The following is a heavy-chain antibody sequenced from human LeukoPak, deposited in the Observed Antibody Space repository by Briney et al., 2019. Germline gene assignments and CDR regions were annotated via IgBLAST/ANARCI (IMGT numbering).Heavy chain of an antibody. J-gene: IGHJ4*02. D-gene: IGHD5-12*01. CDR3: AKSNGYGLIDY. CDR2: IYSSGNT. CDR1: GASISSSNYY. V-gene: IGHV4-39*01. Sequence: SETLSLTCAVSGASISSSNYYWGWVRQSPGKGLEWIGNIYSSGNTYYNASLKSRVTMYINTSKNQFSLKLSSVTAADTAMYYCAKSNGYGLIDYWGQGTLVTVSS.